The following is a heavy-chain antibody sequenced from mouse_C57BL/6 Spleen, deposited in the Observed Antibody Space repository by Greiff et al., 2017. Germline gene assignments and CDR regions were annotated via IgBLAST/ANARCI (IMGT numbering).Heavy chain of an antibody. V-gene: IGHV5-17*01. CDR3: ARDNYYGRSWYFDV. D-gene: IGHD1-1*01. Sequence: EVQLVESGGGLVKPGGSLKLSCAASGFTFSDYGMHWVRQAPEKGLEWVAYISSGSSTIYYADTVKGRFTISRDNAKNTLFRQMTSLRSEDTAMYYCARDNYYGRSWYFDVWGTGTTVTVSS. CDR2: ISSGSSTI. CDR1: GFTFSDYG. J-gene: IGHJ1*03.